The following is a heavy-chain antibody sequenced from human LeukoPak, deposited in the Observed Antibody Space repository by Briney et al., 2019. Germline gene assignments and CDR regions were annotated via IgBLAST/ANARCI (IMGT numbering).Heavy chain of an antibody. CDR2: LSNSGGA. Sequence: SETLSLSCAVYGGSFSGYYWSWIRQPPGKGLEWIGRLSNSGGANYNPSLKSRVTISVDTSKNQFSLKLRSVTAVDTAVYYCVRSNWLRDANFDSWGQGTLVTVSS. J-gene: IGHJ4*02. CDR1: GGSFSGYY. D-gene: IGHD1-1*01. CDR3: VRSNWLRDANFDS. V-gene: IGHV4-34*01.